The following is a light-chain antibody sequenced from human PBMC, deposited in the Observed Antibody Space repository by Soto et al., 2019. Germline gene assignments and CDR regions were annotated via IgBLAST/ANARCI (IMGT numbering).Light chain of an antibody. CDR1: QSVSSSY. CDR2: GAS. V-gene: IGKV3-20*01. CDR3: QQYGSSRGT. J-gene: IGKJ4*01. Sequence: EIVLTQSPGTLSLSPGERATLSCRASQSVSSSYLAWYQQKPGQAPRLLIYGASSRATGIPDRFSGSGSGTDFPLTISRLEPEDSAVYYCQQYGSSRGTFGGGTKVEIK.